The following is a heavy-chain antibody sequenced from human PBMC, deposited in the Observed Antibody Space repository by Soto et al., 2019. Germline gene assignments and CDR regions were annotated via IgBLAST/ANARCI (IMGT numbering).Heavy chain of an antibody. V-gene: IGHV3-23*01. CDR2: ISGSGDTT. CDR3: AKDRYCTILPICYPKAPHC. J-gene: IGHJ4*02. CDR1: GFIFSSFA. D-gene: IGHD2-8*01. Sequence: EVQLLESGGALIQPGGSLRLSCGASGFIFSSFAMSWVRQAPGRGLEWVSSISGSGDTTYHAASVKGRFTISRDNSKXXVXXQMNTLRAEDTAVYYCAKDRYCTILPICYPKAPHCWGQGTLVTVSS.